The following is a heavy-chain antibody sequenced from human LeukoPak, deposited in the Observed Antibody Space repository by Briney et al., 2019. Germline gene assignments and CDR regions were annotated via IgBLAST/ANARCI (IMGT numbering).Heavy chain of an antibody. V-gene: IGHV4-30-2*01. D-gene: IGHD6-6*01. CDR1: GGSISSGGYS. CDR2: IYHSGST. J-gene: IGHJ3*02. CDR3: ARFAYEWQLVLNAFDI. Sequence: SQTLSLTCAVSGGSISSGGYSWSWIRQPPGKGLEWIVYIYHSGSTYYNPSLKSRVTISVDTSKNQFSLKLSSVTAADTAVYYCARFAYEWQLVLNAFDIWGQGTMVTVSS.